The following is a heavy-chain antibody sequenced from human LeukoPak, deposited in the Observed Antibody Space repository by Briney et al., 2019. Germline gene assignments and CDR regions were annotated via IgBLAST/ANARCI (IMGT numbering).Heavy chain of an antibody. V-gene: IGHV4-34*01. CDR3: ARGMTTVTRTFDY. J-gene: IGHJ4*02. CDR2: INHSGST. D-gene: IGHD4-17*01. CDR1: GGSFSGYY. Sequence: PSETLSLTCAVYGGSFSGYYWSWIRQPPGKGLEWIGEINHSGSTNYNPSLKSRVTISVDTSKNQFSLKLSSVTAADTAVYYCARGMTTVTRTFDYWGQGTLVTVSS.